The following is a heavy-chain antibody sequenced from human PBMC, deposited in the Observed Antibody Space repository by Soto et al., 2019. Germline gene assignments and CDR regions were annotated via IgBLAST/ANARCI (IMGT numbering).Heavy chain of an antibody. J-gene: IGHJ4*02. CDR1: RGSISSSSYY. D-gene: IGHD5-18*01. V-gene: IGHV4-39*01. CDR2: IYYSGCT. Sequence: GSRGSISSSSYYWGWIRQPPGKGLEWIGSIYYSGCTYYNPSLKSRVTISVDTSKNQFSLKLSSVTAADTAVYYCASRGYSYGHYYFVYWGQGTLVTVSS. CDR3: ASRGYSYGHYYFVY.